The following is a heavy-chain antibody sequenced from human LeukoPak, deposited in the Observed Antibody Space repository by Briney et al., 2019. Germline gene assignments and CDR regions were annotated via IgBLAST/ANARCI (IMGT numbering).Heavy chain of an antibody. D-gene: IGHD3-10*01. CDR1: GFTFSSYA. CDR2: ISGSGGST. J-gene: IGHJ4*02. CDR3: AKAQITMVRGVIPPRD. Sequence: GGSLRLSCAASGFTFSSYAMSWVRQAPGKGLEWVSAISGSGGSTYYADSVKGRFTISRDNSKNTLYLQMNSLRAEDTAVYYCAKAQITMVRGVIPPRDWGQGTLVTVSS. V-gene: IGHV3-23*01.